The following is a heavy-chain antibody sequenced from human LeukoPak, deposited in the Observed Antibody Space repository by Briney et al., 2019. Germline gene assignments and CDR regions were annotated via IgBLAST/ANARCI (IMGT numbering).Heavy chain of an antibody. CDR3: ARASSGWPPLIDY. CDR2: INSDGSNT. D-gene: IGHD6-19*01. CDR1: GFTFNSHW. Sequence: GGSLRLSCAASGFTFNSHWMHWVRQAPGKGLVWVSRINSDGSNTSYADSVKGRFTISRDNAKNTLYLQMNSLRAEGTAVYYCARASSGWPPLIDYWGQGTLVTVSS. J-gene: IGHJ4*02. V-gene: IGHV3-74*01.